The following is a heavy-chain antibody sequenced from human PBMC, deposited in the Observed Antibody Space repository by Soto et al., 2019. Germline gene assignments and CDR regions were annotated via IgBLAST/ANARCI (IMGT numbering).Heavy chain of an antibody. V-gene: IGHV3-30*03. CDR3: TGEVASGY. CDR2: ISRDGGTK. CDR1: VFTVSTYG. Sequence: ESGGGVVQPGRSLRLSCAVSVFTVSTYGMHWVRQAPGKGLEWVAVISRDGGTKYYADSVKGRFTISRDNSRNTLFLEMNSLRGDDMAVYYCTGEVASGYWGQGTLVTVSS. J-gene: IGHJ4*02. D-gene: IGHD2-8*02.